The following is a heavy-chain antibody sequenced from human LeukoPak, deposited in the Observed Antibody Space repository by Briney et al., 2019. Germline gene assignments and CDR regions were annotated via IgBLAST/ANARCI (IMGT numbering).Heavy chain of an antibody. CDR2: INCSGNT. D-gene: IGHD3-22*01. J-gene: IGHJ3*02. V-gene: IGHV4-59*01. Sequence: SETLSLTXAVSGASISSSYWSWIRQPPGKGMEWIGYINCSGNTKYNPSLEGRVTISVDASNNQFSLRLSSVTAADTAFYYCARGYYDSRGYSNTFDIWGQGTLVTVSS. CDR1: GASISSSY. CDR3: ARGYYDSRGYSNTFDI.